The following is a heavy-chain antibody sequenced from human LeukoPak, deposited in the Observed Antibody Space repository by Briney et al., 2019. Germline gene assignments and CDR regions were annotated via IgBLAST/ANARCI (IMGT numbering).Heavy chain of an antibody. Sequence: PGGSLRLSCAASGFTFDDYAMHWVRQAPGKGLEWVSGISWNSGGIGYADSVKGRFTISRDNAKNSLYLQMNSLRAEDTALYYCAKDRVKIFGVTQPGYWGQGTLVTVSS. CDR3: AKDRVKIFGVTQPGY. D-gene: IGHD3-3*01. CDR2: ISWNSGGI. CDR1: GFTFDDYA. J-gene: IGHJ4*02. V-gene: IGHV3-9*01.